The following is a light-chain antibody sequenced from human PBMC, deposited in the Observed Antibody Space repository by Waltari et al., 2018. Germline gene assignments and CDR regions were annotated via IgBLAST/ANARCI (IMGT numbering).Light chain of an antibody. J-gene: IGLJ2*01. CDR3: QVWDSSSDHPGVV. CDR2: YDS. V-gene: IGLV3-21*04. Sequence: SYVLTQPPSVSVAPGKTARITCGGNNIGSKSVYWYQQKPGQAPVLVIYYDSDRPSGIPERFSGSNSGNTATLTISRVEAGDEADYYCQVWDSSSDHPGVVFGGGTKLTVL. CDR1: NIGSKS.